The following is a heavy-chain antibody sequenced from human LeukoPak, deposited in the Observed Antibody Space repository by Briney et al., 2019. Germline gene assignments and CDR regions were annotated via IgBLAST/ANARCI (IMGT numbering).Heavy chain of an antibody. J-gene: IGHJ4*02. CDR3: ARDLRGVRGDTDDY. CDR1: GFTFSNYI. Sequence: GGSLRLSCAASGFTFSNYITNWVRQAPGQGLEWVSSISSSSSYIYYADSVKGRFTISRDNAKNSPYLQMDSLRVEDTAVYYCARDLRGVRGDTDDYWGQGTLVTVSS. CDR2: ISSSSSYI. V-gene: IGHV3-21*01. D-gene: IGHD3-10*01.